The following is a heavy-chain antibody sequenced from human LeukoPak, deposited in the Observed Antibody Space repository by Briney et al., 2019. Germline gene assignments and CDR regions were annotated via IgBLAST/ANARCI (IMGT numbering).Heavy chain of an antibody. Sequence: PGGSLRLSCAASGFTFSSYAMSWVRQAPGKGLEWVSAISGSGGSTYYADSVKGRFTNSRDNSKNTLYLQMNSLRAEDTAVYYCAAPGEDYGDYPFDYWGQGTLVTVSS. CDR1: GFTFSSYA. J-gene: IGHJ4*02. D-gene: IGHD4-17*01. CDR3: AAPGEDYGDYPFDY. V-gene: IGHV3-23*01. CDR2: ISGSGGST.